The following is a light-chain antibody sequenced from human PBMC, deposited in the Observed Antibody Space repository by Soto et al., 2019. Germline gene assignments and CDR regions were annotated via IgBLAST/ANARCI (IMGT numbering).Light chain of an antibody. CDR1: HDIRKY. CDR2: DAS. V-gene: IGKV1-33*01. J-gene: IGKJ5*01. Sequence: DIQMTQSPSSLSASVGDRVTITCQASHDIRKYLNWYQQKPGKAPRLLIYDASNMEKGVPSRFTGSGSGTDFILTISSMQNEDIATYYCQQYENFPITFGQGTRLESK. CDR3: QQYENFPIT.